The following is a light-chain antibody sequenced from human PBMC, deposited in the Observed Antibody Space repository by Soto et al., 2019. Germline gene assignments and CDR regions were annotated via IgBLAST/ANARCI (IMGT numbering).Light chain of an antibody. CDR1: SSNLANYDL. Sequence: QPASVSGSPGQSITISCTGTSSNLANYDLVSWYQHHPGNAPKLLIYEGSKRPSGVSNRFSGSKSGTTASLTISGLQAEDEADYYCFSFAGSNTPVVFGAGTKVTVL. V-gene: IGLV2-23*01. J-gene: IGLJ2*01. CDR2: EGS. CDR3: FSFAGSNTPVV.